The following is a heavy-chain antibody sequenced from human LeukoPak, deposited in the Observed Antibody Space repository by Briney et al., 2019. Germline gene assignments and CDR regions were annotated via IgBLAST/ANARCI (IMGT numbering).Heavy chain of an antibody. CDR3: TTETVNMARGITDH. CDR2: IKRKVDGGTE. Sequence: GGSLRLSCAASGFTFSNAWMSWVRQAPGKGLEWVGRIKRKVDGGTEDYAAPVKGRFSISRDDLENTLSLQMDSLKTGDTAVYYCTTETVNMARGITDHWGQGTLVTVPS. D-gene: IGHD3-10*01. CDR1: GFTFSNAW. J-gene: IGHJ4*02. V-gene: IGHV3-15*01.